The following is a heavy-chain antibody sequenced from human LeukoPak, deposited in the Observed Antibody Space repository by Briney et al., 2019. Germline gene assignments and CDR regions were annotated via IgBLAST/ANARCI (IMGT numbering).Heavy chain of an antibody. J-gene: IGHJ6*03. CDR3: ARSARDSSSSRYYYYYYMDV. V-gene: IGHV1-18*01. Sequence: GASVKVSCKASGYTFTSYDINWVRQATGQGLEWMGWISAYNGNTNYAQKLQGRVTMTTDTSTSTAYMELRSLRSDDTAVYYCARSARDSSSSRYYYYYYMDVWGKGTTVTVSS. D-gene: IGHD6-6*01. CDR2: ISAYNGNT. CDR1: GYTFTSYD.